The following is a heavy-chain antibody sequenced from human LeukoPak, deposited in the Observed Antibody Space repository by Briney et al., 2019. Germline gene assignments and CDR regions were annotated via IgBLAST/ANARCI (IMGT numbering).Heavy chain of an antibody. Sequence: GGSLRLSCAASGFTFSSYAMGWVRHAPGKVLEWVLLISGSGGSTYYADSVKGRFTVSRDNSKNTEYLQMNSLRAEDTAIYYCAKDDDDGDHVVVDHWGQGTLVTVSS. D-gene: IGHD4-17*01. J-gene: IGHJ4*02. V-gene: IGHV3-23*01. CDR2: ISGSGGST. CDR3: AKDDDDGDHVVVDH. CDR1: GFTFSSYA.